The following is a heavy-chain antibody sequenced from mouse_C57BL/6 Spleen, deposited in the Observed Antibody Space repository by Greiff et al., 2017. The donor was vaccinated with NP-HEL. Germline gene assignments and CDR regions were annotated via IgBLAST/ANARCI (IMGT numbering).Heavy chain of an antibody. CDR3: TYSNYRAY. D-gene: IGHD2-5*01. V-gene: IGHV14-4*01. J-gene: IGHJ3*01. CDR2: IDPENGDT. Sequence: VQLKQSGAELVRPGASVKLSCTASGFNIKDDYMHWVKQRPEQGLEWIGWIDPENGDTEYASKFQGKATITADTSSNTAYLQLSSLTSEDTAVYYCTYSNYRAYWGQGTLVTVSA. CDR1: GFNIKDDY.